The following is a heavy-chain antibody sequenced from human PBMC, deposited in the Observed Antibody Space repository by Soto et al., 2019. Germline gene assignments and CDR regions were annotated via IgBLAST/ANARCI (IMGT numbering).Heavy chain of an antibody. CDR3: ARGGRYYDILTGYYPLYFFDY. CDR2: VHYSWGS. Sequence: SETLSLTCTVSGGSISSYHWSWIRQTPGKGLEWIGYVHYSWGSNYNPSLKSRVTISLDTSKNQFSLKLTSVTAADTAVYYCARGGRYYDILTGYYPLYFFDYWGRGTLVTVSS. J-gene: IGHJ4*02. D-gene: IGHD3-9*01. V-gene: IGHV4-59*12. CDR1: GGSISSYH.